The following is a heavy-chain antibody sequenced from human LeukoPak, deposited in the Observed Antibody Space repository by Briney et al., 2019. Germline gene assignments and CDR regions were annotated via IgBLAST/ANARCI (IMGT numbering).Heavy chain of an antibody. CDR3: EREAEVGAYAY. J-gene: IGHJ4*02. D-gene: IGHD1-26*01. CDR2: IYTSGST. V-gene: IGHV4-4*07. Sequence: PSETLSLTCTVSGGSISSYYWSWVRQPAGKGLEWIGRIYTSGSTNYNPSLKSRVTMAVDTSKNQFSLKQSSVTAADTAAYCCEREAEVGAYAYWGQGTLVTVS. CDR1: GGSISSYY.